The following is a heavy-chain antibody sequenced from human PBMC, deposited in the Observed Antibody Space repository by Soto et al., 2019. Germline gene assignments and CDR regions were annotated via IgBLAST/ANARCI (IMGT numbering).Heavy chain of an antibody. CDR2: SSGSGGST. CDR1: AFTFSSYA. CDR3: ASGYYPYYFDY. J-gene: IGHJ4*02. V-gene: IGHV3-23*01. D-gene: IGHD3-22*01. Sequence: GGSLRHSCAASAFTFSSYAMSWVRQAPGKGLEWVSASSGSGGSTYYADSVKGRFTISRDNSKNTLYLQMNSLRAEDTAVYYCASGYYPYYFDYWGQGTLVTVSS.